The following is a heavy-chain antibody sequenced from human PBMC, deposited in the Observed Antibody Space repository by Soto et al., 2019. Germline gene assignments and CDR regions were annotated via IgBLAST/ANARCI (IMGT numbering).Heavy chain of an antibody. V-gene: IGHV4-30-2*01. CDR1: GGSISSGGYS. J-gene: IGHJ4*02. D-gene: IGHD1-26*01. Sequence: SETLSLTCAVSGGSISSGGYSWSWIRQPPGKGLECIGYIYHSGSTYYNPSLKSRVTISVDRSKNQFSLKLSSVTAADTAVYYCARGPPLVWWSQGNLVTVS. CDR3: ARGPPLVW. CDR2: IYHSGST.